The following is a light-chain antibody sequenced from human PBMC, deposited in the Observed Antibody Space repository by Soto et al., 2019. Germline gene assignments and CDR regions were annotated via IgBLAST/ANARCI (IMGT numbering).Light chain of an antibody. CDR3: QSYDSSLGGSGV. V-gene: IGLV1-40*01. CDR2: GNT. CDR1: TSNIGAGYD. J-gene: IGLJ1*01. Sequence: QSVLTQPPSVSGAPGQSVTISCTGSTSNIGAGYDVHWYQQLPGTAHKLLIYGNTNRPSGVPDRFSGSKSGTSASLAITGLQAEDEADYYCQSYDSSLGGSGVFGTGTKLTVL.